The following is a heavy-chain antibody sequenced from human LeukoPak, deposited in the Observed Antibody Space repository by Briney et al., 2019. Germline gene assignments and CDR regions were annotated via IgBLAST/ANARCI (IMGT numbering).Heavy chain of an antibody. Sequence: KPSETLSLTCAVYGGSFSGYYWSWIRQPPGKGLEWIGEINHSGSTNYNPSLKSRVTISVDTSKNQFSLKLSSVTAADTAVYYCARLDFWSGCFGAFDIWGQGTMVTVSS. D-gene: IGHD3-3*01. CDR3: ARLDFWSGCFGAFDI. V-gene: IGHV4-34*01. CDR1: GGSFSGYY. CDR2: INHSGST. J-gene: IGHJ3*02.